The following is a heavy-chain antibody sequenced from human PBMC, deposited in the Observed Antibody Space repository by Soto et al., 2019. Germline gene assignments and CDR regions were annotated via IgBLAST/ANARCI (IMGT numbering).Heavy chain of an antibody. CDR3: ARGLAAAEYYYYYGMDV. CDR1: GDNVSSNSAA. CDR2: TYYRSKWYN. D-gene: IGHD6-13*01. Sequence: PSQTLSLTCAISGDNVSSNSAAWNWIRQSPSRGLEWLGRTYYRSKWYNDYAVSVKSRITINPDTSKNQFSLQLNSVTPEDTAVYYCARGLAAAEYYYYYGMDVWGQGTTVTVSS. J-gene: IGHJ6*02. V-gene: IGHV6-1*01.